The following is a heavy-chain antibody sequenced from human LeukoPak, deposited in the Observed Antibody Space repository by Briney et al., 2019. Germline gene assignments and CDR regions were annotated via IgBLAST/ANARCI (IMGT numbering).Heavy chain of an antibody. V-gene: IGHV3-53*01. J-gene: IGHJ4*02. CDR1: GFTVSDNY. CDR3: ARDRSGPAF. D-gene: IGHD3-3*01. Sequence: GGSLRLSCAASGFTVSDNYMSWVRQAPGKGLEWVSVIYRSGGTFYSDSVKGRFTISRDSSRNTLYLQMNSLRADDTAVYYCARDRSGPAFWGQGTLVTVSS. CDR2: IYRSGGT.